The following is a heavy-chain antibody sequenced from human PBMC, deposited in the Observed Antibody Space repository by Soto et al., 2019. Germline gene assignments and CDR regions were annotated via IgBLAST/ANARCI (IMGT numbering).Heavy chain of an antibody. CDR3: AREYYDFWSGYSSHGMDV. CDR2: IWYDGSNK. CDR1: GFTFSSYG. V-gene: IGHV3-33*01. Sequence: QVQLVESGGGVVQPGRSLRLSCAASGFTFSSYGMHWVRQAPGKGLEWVAVIWYDGSNKYYADSVKGRFTISRDISKNTLYLQMNSLRAEDTAVYYCAREYYDFWSGYSSHGMDVWGQGTTVTVSS. D-gene: IGHD3-3*01. J-gene: IGHJ6*02.